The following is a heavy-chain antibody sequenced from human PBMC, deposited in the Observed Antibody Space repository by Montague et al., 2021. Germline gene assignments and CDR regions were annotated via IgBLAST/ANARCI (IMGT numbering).Heavy chain of an antibody. J-gene: IGHJ3*01. CDR2: ISYDGSNK. V-gene: IGHV3-30*04. Sequence: SLRLSCAASGFTFSNYAMHWVRQAPGKGLEWVAVISYDGSNKYYADSVKGRFTISRDNSKNTLYLQMNSLRAEDTAVYYCAGGTVLRNDALDVWGQGTMVTVSS. CDR3: AGGTVLRNDALDV. CDR1: GFTFSNYA. D-gene: IGHD4-17*01.